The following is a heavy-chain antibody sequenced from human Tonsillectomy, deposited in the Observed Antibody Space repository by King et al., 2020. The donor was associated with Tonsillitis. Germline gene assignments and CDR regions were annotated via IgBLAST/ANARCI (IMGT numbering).Heavy chain of an antibody. V-gene: IGHV3-23*03. J-gene: IGHJ3*01. Sequence: VQLVESGGGLVQSGGSLRLSCAASGFTFSTYVMSWVRQAPGKGLECVSVIKSDGIRTDYGDSVRGRFTISRDNSKSTLYLQMNSLRAEDTAMYYCAKAVNKDIALVVTGEDAFDFWGQGTMVSVSS. CDR3: AKAVNKDIALVVTGEDAFDF. D-gene: IGHD2-21*02. CDR1: GFTFSTYV. CDR2: IKSDGIRT.